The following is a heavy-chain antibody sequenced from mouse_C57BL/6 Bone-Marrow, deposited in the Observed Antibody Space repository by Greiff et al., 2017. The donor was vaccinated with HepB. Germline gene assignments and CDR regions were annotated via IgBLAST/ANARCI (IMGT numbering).Heavy chain of an antibody. J-gene: IGHJ2*01. CDR2: INPGSGGT. V-gene: IGHV1-54*01. D-gene: IGHD2-3*01. CDR1: GYAFTNYL. Sequence: VKLQESGAELVRPGTSVKVSCKASGYAFTNYLIEWVKQRPGQGLEWIGVINPGSGGTNYNEKFKGKATLTADKSSSTAYMQLSSLTSEDSAVYFCARRWLLLHFDYWGQGTTLTVSS. CDR3: ARRWLLLHFDY.